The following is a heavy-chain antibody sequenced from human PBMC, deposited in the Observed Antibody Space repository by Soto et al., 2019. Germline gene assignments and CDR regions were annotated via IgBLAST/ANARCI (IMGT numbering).Heavy chain of an antibody. Sequence: QVQLQESGPGLVKPSETLSLACTVSGGSINSYYWSWIRQPPGKGLEWIGHIYYSGSTNYNPSLKSRVTISLDAPKNQFSLKLSSVTAADTAVYFCLGDPAVKHGYYYMDVWGKGTTVTVSS. CDR3: LGDPAVKHGYYYMDV. CDR1: GGSINSYY. D-gene: IGHD2-2*01. J-gene: IGHJ6*03. CDR2: IYYSGST. V-gene: IGHV4-59*08.